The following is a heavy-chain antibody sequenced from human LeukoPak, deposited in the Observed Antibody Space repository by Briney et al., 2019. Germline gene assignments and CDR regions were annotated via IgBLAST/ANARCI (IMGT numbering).Heavy chain of an antibody. D-gene: IGHD4-17*01. CDR1: GGSISSGDYY. Sequence: PSETLSLTCTVSGGSISSGDYYWSWIRQPPGKGLEWIGYIYYSGSTNYNPSLKSRVTISVDTSKNQFSLKLSSVTAADTAVYYCARHRASFYGDQGYFQHWGQGTLVTVSS. CDR2: IYYSGST. CDR3: ARHRASFYGDQGYFQH. J-gene: IGHJ1*01. V-gene: IGHV4-30-4*01.